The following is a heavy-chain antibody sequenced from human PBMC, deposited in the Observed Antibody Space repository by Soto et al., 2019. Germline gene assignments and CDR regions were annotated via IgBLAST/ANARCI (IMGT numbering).Heavy chain of an antibody. J-gene: IGHJ4*01. CDR2: ISGNSGPT. D-gene: IGHD2-8*01. CDR3: AKLGFVLMELYYFHQ. CDR1: GFTFSSYA. Sequence: EVQLLESGGGLVQPGGSLRLSCTAYGFTFSSYAMSWVRQAPGKELAWVSTISGNSGPTNYAESVKGRFSISRDNSKNTVHLQLDSLRAEDTAVYCCAKLGFVLMELYYFHQWGHGTLVTVSS. V-gene: IGHV3-23*01.